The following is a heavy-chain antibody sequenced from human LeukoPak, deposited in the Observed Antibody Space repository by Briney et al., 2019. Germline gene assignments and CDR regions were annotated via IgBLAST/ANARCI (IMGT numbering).Heavy chain of an antibody. CDR2: ISLDGGST. J-gene: IGHJ4*02. CDR3: AKDTSAGAFDY. D-gene: IGHD1-26*01. V-gene: IGHV3-43*01. Sequence: PGGSLRLSCAASGFTFDDYTMHWVRQAPGKGLEWVSLISLDGGSTYYADSVKGRFNISRDNSKNSLYLQMNSLRTEDTALYYCAKDTSAGAFDYWGQGTLVTVSS. CDR1: GFTFDDYT.